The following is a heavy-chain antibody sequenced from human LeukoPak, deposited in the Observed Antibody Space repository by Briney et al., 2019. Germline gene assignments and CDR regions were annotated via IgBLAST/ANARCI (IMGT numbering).Heavy chain of an antibody. CDR2: IIPIFGTA. J-gene: IGHJ6*02. D-gene: IGHD3-3*01. CDR3: ARDESLRYDFWSGYFYYYYGMDV. CDR1: GGTFSSYA. V-gene: IGHV1-69*13. Sequence: SVKVSCKASGGTFSSYAISWVRQAPGQGLEWMGGIIPIFGTANYAQKFQGRVTITADESTSTAYMELSSLRSEDTAVYYCARDESLRYDFWSGYFYYYYGMDVWGQGTTVTVSS.